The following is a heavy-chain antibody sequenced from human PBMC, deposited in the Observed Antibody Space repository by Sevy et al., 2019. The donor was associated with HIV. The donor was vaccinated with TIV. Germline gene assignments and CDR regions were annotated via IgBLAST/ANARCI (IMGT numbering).Heavy chain of an antibody. CDR1: GFNISPYA. J-gene: IGHJ5*02. D-gene: IGHD3-22*01. CDR3: AKEGYYSYSHSADWFDP. CDR2: ISKDGTNK. V-gene: IGHV3-30*04. Sequence: GGSLRLSCSASGFNISPYALHWVRQTPGKGLQWLAVISKDGTNKEYPDFVKGRYSLSRANSKYTLYLQMSNLRPEDTAVYYCAKEGYYSYSHSADWFDPWGQGTLVTVSS.